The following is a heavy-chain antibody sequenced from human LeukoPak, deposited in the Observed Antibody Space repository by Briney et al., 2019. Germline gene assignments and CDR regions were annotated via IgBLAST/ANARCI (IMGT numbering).Heavy chain of an antibody. J-gene: IGHJ3*02. Sequence: TLSLTRTVSGGSISSGDSYWSWIRQPPGKGLEWNRYLYYSGRTYYTPSLKSRVTISVDTSKNQFSLKLSTVTAADTAVYYCARGDYYDSSGYYSSVAFDIWGQGTMVTVSS. CDR2: LYYSGRT. D-gene: IGHD3-22*01. V-gene: IGHV4-30-4*08. CDR1: GGSISSGDSY. CDR3: ARGDYYDSSGYYSSVAFDI.